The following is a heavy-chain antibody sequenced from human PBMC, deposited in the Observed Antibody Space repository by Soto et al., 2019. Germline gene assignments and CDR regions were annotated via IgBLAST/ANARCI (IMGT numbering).Heavy chain of an antibody. CDR3: ARGPLWFGESDQIDYGMDV. CDR1: GGSISSGDYY. V-gene: IGHV4-30-4*01. Sequence: SETLSLTCTVSGGSISSGDYYWSWIRQPPGKGLEWIGYIYYSGSTYYNPSLKSRVTISVDTSKNQFSLKLSSVTAADTAVYYCARGPLWFGESDQIDYGMDVWGQGTTVTVSS. D-gene: IGHD3-10*01. CDR2: IYYSGST. J-gene: IGHJ6*02.